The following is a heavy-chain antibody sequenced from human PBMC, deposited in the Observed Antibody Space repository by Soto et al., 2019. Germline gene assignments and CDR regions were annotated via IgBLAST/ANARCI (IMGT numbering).Heavy chain of an antibody. CDR2: IYYSGST. Sequence: QVQLQESGPGLMKPSETLSLTCTVSGGSISSYYWSWIRQPPGKGLEWIGYIYYSGSTNYNPSLKSRVTISVDTSKNQFSLKLSSVTAADTAVYYCARHHSDSSWYGVAPGVDYYYYYMDVWGKGTTVTVSS. J-gene: IGHJ6*03. CDR1: GGSISSYY. V-gene: IGHV4-59*08. CDR3: ARHHSDSSWYGVAPGVDYYYYYMDV. D-gene: IGHD6-13*01.